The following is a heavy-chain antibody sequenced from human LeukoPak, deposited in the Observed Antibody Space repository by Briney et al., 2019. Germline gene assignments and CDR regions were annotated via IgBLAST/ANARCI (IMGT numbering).Heavy chain of an antibody. V-gene: IGHV5-51*01. D-gene: IGHD6-19*01. CDR3: ASSRYSSGPVDY. CDR1: GYSFTSYW. Sequence: GESLKISCKGSGYSFTSYWIGWVRQMPGEGVVGMVIIYPGDSDTRYSPSFQGQVTISADKSISTAYLQWSSLKASDTAMYYCASSRYSSGPVDYWGQGTLVTVSS. J-gene: IGHJ4*02. CDR2: IYPGDSDT.